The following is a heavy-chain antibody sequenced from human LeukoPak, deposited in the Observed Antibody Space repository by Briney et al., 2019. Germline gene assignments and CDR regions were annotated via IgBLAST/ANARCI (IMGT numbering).Heavy chain of an antibody. CDR1: GFTFDDYA. Sequence: GGSLRLSCAASGFTFDDYAMHWVRQAPGKWLEWVSLISWGGGSTYYADSVKGRSTISRDNSKNSLYPQMNSLRAEGTALYYCAKDMAAYYYASGNIDYWGQGTLVTVSS. J-gene: IGHJ4*02. CDR3: AKDMAAYYYASGNIDY. V-gene: IGHV3-43D*03. CDR2: ISWGGGST. D-gene: IGHD3-10*01.